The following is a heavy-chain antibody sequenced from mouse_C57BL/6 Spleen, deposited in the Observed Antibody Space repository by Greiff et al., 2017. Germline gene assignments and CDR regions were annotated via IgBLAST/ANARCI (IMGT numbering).Heavy chain of an antibody. J-gene: IGHJ1*03. CDR3: ASDGYSWYFDV. D-gene: IGHD2-3*01. CDR1: GFNIKDYY. CDR2: IDPEDGEP. Sequence: EVQLQQSGAELVKPGASVKLSCTASGFNIKDYYMHWVKQRTEQGLEWIGRIDPEDGEPKYAPKFQGKATITADTSSNTASLQLISLTSEDTAVYYGASDGYSWYFDVWGTGTTVTVSS. V-gene: IGHV14-2*01.